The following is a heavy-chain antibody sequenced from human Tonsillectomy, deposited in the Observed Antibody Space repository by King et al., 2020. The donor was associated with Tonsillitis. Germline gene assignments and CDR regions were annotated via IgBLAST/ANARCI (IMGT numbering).Heavy chain of an antibody. V-gene: IGHV1-2*02. CDR1: GYTFTGYY. CDR3: ARSGGGYYYDSSGFAFGI. D-gene: IGHD3-22*01. J-gene: IGHJ3*02. Sequence: VQLVQSGAEVKKPVASVKVSCKASGYTFTGYYMHWVRQAPVQGLEWMGLINPNSGATNSAQKSQGRVNMTRDTSISTAYMELSRLRSDETAVYYCARSGGGYYYDSSGFAFGIWGQGTMVTVSS. CDR2: INPNSGAT.